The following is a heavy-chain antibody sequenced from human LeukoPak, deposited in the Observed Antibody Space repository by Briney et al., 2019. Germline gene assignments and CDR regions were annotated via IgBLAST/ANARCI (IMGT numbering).Heavy chain of an antibody. CDR2: INYSGTT. D-gene: IGHD1-26*01. V-gene: IGHV4-39*01. CDR1: GGSISGSSDY. Sequence: PSETLSLTCTVSGGSISGSSDYWGWIRQPPGKGLEWIGSINYSGTTYYSPSLKSRVTISVDTPKNQFSLNLSSVTAADTAVYSCTSGSYYYPDYWGQGTLVTVSS. CDR3: TSGSYYYPDY. J-gene: IGHJ4*02.